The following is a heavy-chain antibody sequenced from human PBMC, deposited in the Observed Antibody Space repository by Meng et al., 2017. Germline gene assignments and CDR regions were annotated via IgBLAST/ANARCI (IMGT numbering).Heavy chain of an antibody. J-gene: IGHJ6*02. V-gene: IGHV4-4*02. D-gene: IGHD6-19*01. Sequence: SETLSLTCAVSGGSISSSNWWSWVRQPPGKGLEWIVEIYHSGSTNYNPSLKSRVTISVDKSKTQFSLKLSSVTAADTAVYYCARFYSSGWYSLRNYYYYGMDVWGQGTTVTVSS. CDR1: GGSISSSNW. CDR3: ARFYSSGWYSLRNYYYYGMDV. CDR2: IYHSGST.